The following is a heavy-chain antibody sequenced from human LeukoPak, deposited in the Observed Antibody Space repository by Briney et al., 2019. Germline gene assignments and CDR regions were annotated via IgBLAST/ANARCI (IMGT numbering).Heavy chain of an antibody. CDR2: INWNGGST. CDR1: GFTVSSNY. V-gene: IGHV3-20*04. J-gene: IGHJ5*02. D-gene: IGHD3-10*01. CDR3: ARVDYYGYNNWFDP. Sequence: PGGSLRLSCAASGFTVSSNYMSWVRQAPGKGLEWDSGINWNGGSTGYADSVKGRFTISRDNAKNSLYLQMNSLRAEDMALYYCARVDYYGYNNWFDPWGQGTLATVSS.